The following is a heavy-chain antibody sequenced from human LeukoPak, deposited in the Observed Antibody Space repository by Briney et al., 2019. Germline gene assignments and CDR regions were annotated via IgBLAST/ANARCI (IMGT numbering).Heavy chain of an antibody. J-gene: IGHJ4*02. CDR1: GFSVSTNY. CDR2: IYSGGST. CDR3: ARDLYSSSRNNFDY. V-gene: IGHV3-53*01. Sequence: GGSLRLSCAASGFSVSTNYMSWVRQAPGKGLEWVSFIYSGGSTYYADSVKGRFTISRDNSKNTLYLQMNSLRAEDSAVYYCARDLYSSSRNNFDYWGQGPLVTVSS. D-gene: IGHD6-13*01.